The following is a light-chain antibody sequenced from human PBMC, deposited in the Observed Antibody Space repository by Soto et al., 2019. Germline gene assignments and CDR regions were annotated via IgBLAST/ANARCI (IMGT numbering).Light chain of an antibody. J-gene: IGKJ3*01. CDR3: QQYETYSGT. CDR2: RAS. Sequence: DIQMTQSPSTLSASVGDRVTITCRASQTINTWLAWYQQKPGKAPKLLIYRASNLVSGVPSRFSGSGSGTEFTLTISSLQPDDFSIYYCQQYETYSGTFGPGTKVD. CDR1: QTINTW. V-gene: IGKV1-5*03.